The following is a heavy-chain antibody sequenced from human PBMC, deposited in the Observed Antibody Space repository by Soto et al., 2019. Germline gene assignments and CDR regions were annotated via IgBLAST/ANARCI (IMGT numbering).Heavy chain of an antibody. CDR1: GYTFTNCG. CDR3: ARDLDGSGSYYTDY. Sequence: QVQLMQSGAEVKKPGASVKVSCRASGYTFTNCGIAWVRQAPGQGLEWMGWISPYKGNTHYAQKFQGRVTMTTDTSTSTAHMELRSLRSDDTAVYYCARDLDGSGSYYTDYWGQGTLVTVSS. V-gene: IGHV1-18*01. D-gene: IGHD3-10*01. CDR2: ISPYKGNT. J-gene: IGHJ4*02.